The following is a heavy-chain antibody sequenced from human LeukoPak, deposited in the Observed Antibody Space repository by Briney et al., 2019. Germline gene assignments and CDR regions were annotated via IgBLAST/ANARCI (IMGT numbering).Heavy chain of an antibody. Sequence: GGSLRLSCAASGFTFSSYSMNSVRQAPGKWLEWVSSISSSSYIYYADSVKGRFTISRDNAKNSLYLQMNSLRAEDTAVYYCARWYSSGWPPDYWGQGTLVTVSS. V-gene: IGHV3-21*01. CDR1: GFTFSSYS. CDR3: ARWYSSGWPPDY. J-gene: IGHJ4*02. CDR2: ISSSSYI. D-gene: IGHD6-19*01.